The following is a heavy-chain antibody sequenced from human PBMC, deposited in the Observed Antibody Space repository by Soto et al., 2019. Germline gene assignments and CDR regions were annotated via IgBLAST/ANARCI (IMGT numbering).Heavy chain of an antibody. V-gene: IGHV4-59*02. CDR3: ARSHDILTGFSSPHFDY. CDR1: GDSVSSYY. Sequence: QVQLQESGPGLVKPSETLSLTCTVSGDSVSSYYWSWIRQPPGKGLEWIGYNYYSGSTNYNPSLKSRVTISVDTSKNQFSLKLSSVTAADTAVYYCARSHDILTGFSSPHFDYWGQGTLITVSS. J-gene: IGHJ4*02. D-gene: IGHD3-9*01. CDR2: NYYSGST.